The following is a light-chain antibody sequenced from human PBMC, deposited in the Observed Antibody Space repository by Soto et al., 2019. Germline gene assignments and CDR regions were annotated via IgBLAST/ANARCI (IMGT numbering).Light chain of an antibody. CDR3: QQSYSTPLT. J-gene: IGKJ3*01. CDR1: QSISSS. V-gene: IGKV1-39*01. Sequence: DIPMTQSPSSLSASVGARVTITCRASQSISSSLNWYQQKPGKAPKLLIYAASSLQSGVPSRFSGSGSGTDFTLTISSLQPEDFATYYCQQSYSTPLTFGPGTKVDIK. CDR2: AAS.